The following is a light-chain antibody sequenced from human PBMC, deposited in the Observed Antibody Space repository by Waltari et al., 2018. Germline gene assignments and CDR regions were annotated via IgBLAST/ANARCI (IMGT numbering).Light chain of an antibody. CDR1: NSTVGNDY. Sequence: QPVLTQPPSVSAAPGQKVTIPCSGSNSTVGNDYLSWYQQLPGTAPKLLIHDNDNRPSGIPDRFSGSKSGTSAPLAITGLQTGDEAEYYCGTWDSSLSAGVFGTGTKVTV. J-gene: IGLJ1*01. CDR3: GTWDSSLSAGV. V-gene: IGLV1-51*01. CDR2: DND.